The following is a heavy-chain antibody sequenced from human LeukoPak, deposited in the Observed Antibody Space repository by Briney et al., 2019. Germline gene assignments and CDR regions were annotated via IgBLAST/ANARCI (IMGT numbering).Heavy chain of an antibody. D-gene: IGHD3-22*01. CDR1: GFPFSTYG. J-gene: IGHJ4*02. CDR3: AKTLRDSSGYYAAGD. V-gene: IGHV3-30*02. Sequence: GGSLGLSCAASGFPFSTYGMHWVRQAPGKGLEWVSFIRYDGNNKQYGDSVKGRFTISRDDSKNTLYLQMSSLRAEDTAVYYCAKTLRDSSGYYAAGDWGQGTLVTVSS. CDR2: IRYDGNNK.